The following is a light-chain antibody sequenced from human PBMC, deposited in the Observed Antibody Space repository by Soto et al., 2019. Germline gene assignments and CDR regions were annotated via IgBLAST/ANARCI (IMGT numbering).Light chain of an antibody. V-gene: IGLV1-51*01. CDR3: GTWDSGLSAVV. J-gene: IGLJ2*01. CDR1: SSNIGVSS. CDR2: DNN. Sequence: QSVLTQPPSVSAAPGQKVTISCSGGSSNIGVSSVAWYQQFPRTAPKLLIYDNNKRPSGIPDRFSASKSGTSATLGITGLQTGDEADYYCGTWDSGLSAVVFGGGTKVTVL.